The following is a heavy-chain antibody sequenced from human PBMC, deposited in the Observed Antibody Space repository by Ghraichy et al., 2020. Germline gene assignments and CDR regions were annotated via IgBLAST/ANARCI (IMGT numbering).Heavy chain of an antibody. CDR3: ATNGLVGATTNFDY. J-gene: IGHJ4*02. Sequence: GGSLRLSCAASGFTFSDYSMNWVRQAPGKGLQWVSFICNTGAYIFYADSVKGRFTISRDNAKNTLSLQMSSLRVEDTAVYYCATNGLVGATTNFDYWGQGTLVTVSS. D-gene: IGHD1-26*01. V-gene: IGHV3-21*01. CDR2: ICNTGAYI. CDR1: GFTFSDYS.